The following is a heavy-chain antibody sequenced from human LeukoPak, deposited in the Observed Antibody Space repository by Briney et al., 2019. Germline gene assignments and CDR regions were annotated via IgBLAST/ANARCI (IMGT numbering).Heavy chain of an antibody. V-gene: IGHV3-7*01. CDR1: GFTFSSYW. D-gene: IGHD1-26*01. CDR2: IKQDGSEK. Sequence: GGSPRLSCAASGFTFSSYWMSWVRQAPGKGLEWVANIKQDGSEKYYVDSVKGRFTISRDNAKNSLYLQMNSLRAEDTAVYYCALERSSGSYSQYWGQGTLVTVSS. CDR3: ALERSSGSYSQY. J-gene: IGHJ4*02.